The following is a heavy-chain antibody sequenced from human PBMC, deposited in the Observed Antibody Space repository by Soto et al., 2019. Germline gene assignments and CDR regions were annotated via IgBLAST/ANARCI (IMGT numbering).Heavy chain of an antibody. J-gene: IGHJ4*02. Sequence: QVQLQESGPGLVKPSETLSLTCTVSGGSISGHYWTWIRQPPGKGLEWIGYIFYSGSTNYNPSLKSRVTISVDTSKNQFSQKLSSVTAADTAVYYCARVGSSGWSPDYWGPGTLVTVSS. D-gene: IGHD6-19*01. CDR2: IFYSGST. CDR1: GGSISGHY. CDR3: ARVGSSGWSPDY. V-gene: IGHV4-59*11.